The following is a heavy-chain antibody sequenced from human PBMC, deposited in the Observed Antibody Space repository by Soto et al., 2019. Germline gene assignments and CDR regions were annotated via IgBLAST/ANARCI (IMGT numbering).Heavy chain of an antibody. D-gene: IGHD3-9*01. CDR3: ARSPPFDWLSGGYYYYDMAV. CDR1: GGSISSGNYY. Sequence: QVQLQESGPGLVKPSQTLSITCTVSGGSISSGNYYSSWIRQPPGKGMEWIGYIFYPATTYYNPSFERRVTMTLDISKNPLSRNLSSVTASVSTVDYCARSPPFDWLSGGYYYYDMAVWGQGTTVNASS. J-gene: IGHJ6*02. V-gene: IGHV4-30-4*01. CDR2: IFYPATT.